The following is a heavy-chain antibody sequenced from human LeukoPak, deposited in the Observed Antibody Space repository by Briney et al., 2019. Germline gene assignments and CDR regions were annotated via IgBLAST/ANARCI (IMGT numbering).Heavy chain of an antibody. CDR3: ARVLPSVTNWFDP. Sequence: GGSLRLSCTASGFTVSSNYMSWVRQAPGKGLEWVSLIFSDGSSYYADSVRGRFTVSRDNSRNTLSLQMNSLRAEDTAVYYCARVLPSVTNWFDPWGQGTQVTVSS. V-gene: IGHV3-66*01. CDR1: GFTVSSNY. CDR2: IFSDGSS. D-gene: IGHD3-10*01. J-gene: IGHJ5*02.